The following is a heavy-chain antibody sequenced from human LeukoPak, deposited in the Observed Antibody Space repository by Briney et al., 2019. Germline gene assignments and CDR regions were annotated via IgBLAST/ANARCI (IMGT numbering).Heavy chain of an antibody. CDR3: AKDQWYYGSGSYVDAFDI. J-gene: IGHJ3*02. Sequence: PGGSLRLSCAASGFAFPNYAMSWVRQAPGKGLEWVSAISGSGSNIYYADSVKGRFTISRDNSKNTLYLQMNSLRAEDTAVYSCAKDQWYYGSGSYVDAFDIWGQGTMVTVSS. CDR2: ISGSGSNI. CDR1: GFAFPNYA. D-gene: IGHD3-10*01. V-gene: IGHV3-23*01.